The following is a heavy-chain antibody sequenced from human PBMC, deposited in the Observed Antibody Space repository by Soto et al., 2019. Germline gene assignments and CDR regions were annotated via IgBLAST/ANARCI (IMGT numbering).Heavy chain of an antibody. J-gene: IGHJ4*02. Sequence: GASVKVSCKVSGYTLTELSMHWVRQAPGKGLEWMGGFDPEDGETIYAQKFQGRVTMTEDTSTDTAYMELSSLRSEDTAVYYCATFRYCTNGVCSYFDYWGQGTLVTVSS. V-gene: IGHV1-24*01. D-gene: IGHD2-8*01. CDR3: ATFRYCTNGVCSYFDY. CDR1: GYTLTELS. CDR2: FDPEDGET.